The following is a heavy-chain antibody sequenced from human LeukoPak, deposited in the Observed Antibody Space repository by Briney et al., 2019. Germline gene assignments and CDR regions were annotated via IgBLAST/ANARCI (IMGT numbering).Heavy chain of an antibody. J-gene: IGHJ3*02. V-gene: IGHV1-69*02. D-gene: IGHD2-15*01. CDR3: ALGLVVAADDPFDI. Sequence: EASVKVSCKASGGTFSSYTISWVRQAPGQGLEWMGRIIPILGIANYAQKFQGRVTITADKSTSTAYMELSSLRSEDTAVYYCALGLVVAADDPFDIWGQGTMVTVSS. CDR1: GGTFSSYT. CDR2: IIPILGIA.